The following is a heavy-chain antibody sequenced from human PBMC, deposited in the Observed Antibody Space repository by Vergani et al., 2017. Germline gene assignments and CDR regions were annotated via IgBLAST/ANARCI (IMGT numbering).Heavy chain of an antibody. CDR3: ARDAGLYGMDV. CDR2: INTNTGNP. V-gene: IGHV7-4-1*01. CDR1: GYTFTSYG. J-gene: IGHJ6*02. D-gene: IGHD3/OR15-3a*01. Sequence: QVQLVQSGAEVKKPGASVKVSCKASGYTFTSYGISWVRQAPGQGLEWMGWINTNTGNPTYAQGFTGRFVFSLDTSVSTAYLQICSLKAEDTAVYYCARDAGLYGMDVWGQGTTVTVSS.